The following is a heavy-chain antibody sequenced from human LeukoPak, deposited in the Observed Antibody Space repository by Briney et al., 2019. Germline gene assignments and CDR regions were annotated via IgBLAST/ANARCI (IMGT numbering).Heavy chain of an antibody. CDR1: GFTFDDYA. J-gene: IGHJ4*02. D-gene: IGHD6-13*01. CDR2: ITWNSGSI. Sequence: AGGSLRLSCAASGFTFDDYAMHWVRQAPGKGLEWVSRITWNSGSIDYADSVKGRFTISRDNAKNSLYLQMNNLRAEDTALYYCAKDMRGAAGLGYWGQGTLVTVSS. CDR3: AKDMRGAAGLGY. V-gene: IGHV3-9*01.